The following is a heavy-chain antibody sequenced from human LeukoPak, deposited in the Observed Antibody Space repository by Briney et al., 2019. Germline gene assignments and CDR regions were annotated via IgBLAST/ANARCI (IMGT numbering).Heavy chain of an antibody. CDR3: AGFGNCSSTSCYRFDY. CDR1: GGSISSYY. Sequence: SETPSLTCTVSGGSISSYYWSWLRQPPGKGLEWIGYIYYSGNTNYNPSLKSRVTISVDTSKNQFSLKLSSVTAADTAVYYCAGFGNCSSTSCYRFDYWGQGTLVTVSS. V-gene: IGHV4-59*12. J-gene: IGHJ4*02. CDR2: IYYSGNT. D-gene: IGHD2-2*01.